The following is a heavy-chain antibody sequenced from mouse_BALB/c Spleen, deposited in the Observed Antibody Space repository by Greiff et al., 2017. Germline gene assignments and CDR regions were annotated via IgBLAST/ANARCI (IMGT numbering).Heavy chain of an antibody. D-gene: IGHD2-1*01. CDR1: GYNFTSYW. Sequence: QVQLQQSGAELVKPGTSVKLSCKASGYNFTSYWINWVKLRPGQGLEWIGDIYPGSGSTNYNEKFKSKATLTVDTSSSTAYMQLSSLASEDSALYYCAMGGNYGMDYWGQGTSVTVSS. J-gene: IGHJ4*01. V-gene: IGHV1-55*01. CDR2: IYPGSGST. CDR3: AMGGNYGMDY.